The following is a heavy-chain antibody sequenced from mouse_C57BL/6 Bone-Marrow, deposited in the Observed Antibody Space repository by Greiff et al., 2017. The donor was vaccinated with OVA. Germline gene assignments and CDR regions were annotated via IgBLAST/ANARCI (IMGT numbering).Heavy chain of an antibody. CDR1: GYTFTSYW. CDR2: INPSSGYT. J-gene: IGHJ3*01. Sequence: QVHVKQSGAELAKPGASVKLSCKASGYTFTSYWMHWVKQRPGQGLEWIGYINPSSGYTKYNQKFKDKATLTADKSCSTAYMQLSSLTYEDSAVYYCASVAYWGQGTLVTVSA. V-gene: IGHV1-7*01. CDR3: ASVAY.